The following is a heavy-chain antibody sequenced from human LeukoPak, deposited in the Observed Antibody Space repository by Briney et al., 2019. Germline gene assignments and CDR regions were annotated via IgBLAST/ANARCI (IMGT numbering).Heavy chain of an antibody. D-gene: IGHD3-22*01. CDR2: ISSSSSTI. J-gene: IGHJ4*02. CDR1: GFTFSSYS. Sequence: GGSLRLSCAASGFTFSSYSVNWVRRAPGKGLEWVSYISSSSSTIYYADSVKGRFTISRDNAKNSLYLQMNSLRAEGTAVYYCASQVSYYDSSGYYAFDYWGQGTLVTVSS. V-gene: IGHV3-48*01. CDR3: ASQVSYYDSSGYYAFDY.